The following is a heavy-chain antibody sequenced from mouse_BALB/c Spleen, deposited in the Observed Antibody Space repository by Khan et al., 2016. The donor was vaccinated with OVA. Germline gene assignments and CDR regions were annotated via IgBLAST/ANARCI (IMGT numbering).Heavy chain of an antibody. J-gene: IGHJ2*01. Sequence: QVQLKESGAELVRPGASVKLSCKISGYIFTSYWIHWVNQRSGQGLEWFARIFPGTDNSYYNEKFKDKATLTADKSSSTAYLQLSSVKSEDYDGYCCAREEELDHDKQWGQGTNPKVSS. V-gene: IGHV1S132*01. CDR1: GYIFTSYW. CDR3: AREEELDHDKQ. CDR2: IFPGTDNS.